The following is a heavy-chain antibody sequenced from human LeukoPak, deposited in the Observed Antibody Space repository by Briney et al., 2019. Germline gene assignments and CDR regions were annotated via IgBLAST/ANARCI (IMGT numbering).Heavy chain of an antibody. CDR3: AKVGGPWDIVVVPAATGDAFDI. D-gene: IGHD2-2*01. CDR1: GFTFSGSA. V-gene: IGHV3-73*01. J-gene: IGHJ3*02. CDR2: IRSKANSYAT. Sequence: GGSLRLSCAASGFTFSGSAMHWVRQASGKGLEWVGRIRSKANSYATAYAASVKGRFTISRDNSKNTLYLQMNSLRAEDTAVYYCAKVGGPWDIVVVPAATGDAFDIWGQGTMVTVSS.